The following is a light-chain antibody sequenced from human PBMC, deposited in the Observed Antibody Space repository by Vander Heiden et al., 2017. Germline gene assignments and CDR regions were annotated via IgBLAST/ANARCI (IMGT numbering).Light chain of an antibody. CDR3: QQYGSSPFT. CDR1: QSVSSSY. V-gene: IGKV3D-20*01. J-gene: IGKJ4*01. Sequence: ELVLTQSPATLSLSPGERATLSCRASQSVSSSYLAWYQQKPGLAPRLLIYDASSRATGIPDRFSGSGSGTDFTLTISRLEPEDFAVYYCQQYGSSPFTFGGGTKLEIK. CDR2: DAS.